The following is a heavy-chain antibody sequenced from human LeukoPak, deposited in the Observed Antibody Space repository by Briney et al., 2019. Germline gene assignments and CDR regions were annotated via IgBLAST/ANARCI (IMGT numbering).Heavy chain of an antibody. CDR1: GGSISSYY. Sequence: SETLSLTCTVSGGSISSYYWSWIRQPPGKGLEWIGYIYYSGSTNYNPSLKSRVTISVDTSKNQFSLKLSSVTAADTAVYYCARHTARGRIGPWGQGTLVTVSS. CDR3: ARHTARGRIGP. CDR2: IYYSGST. J-gene: IGHJ5*02. V-gene: IGHV4-59*08. D-gene: IGHD2-21*02.